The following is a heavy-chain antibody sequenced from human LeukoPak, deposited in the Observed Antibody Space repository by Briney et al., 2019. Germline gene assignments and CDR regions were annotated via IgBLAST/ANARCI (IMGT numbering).Heavy chain of an antibody. D-gene: IGHD3-22*01. J-gene: IGHJ6*02. CDR3: AAASNYYDRSNYYSYAMDV. CDR2: IVVGTGNT. Sequence: ASVKVSCKASGFTLTDSAVQWVRQARGQRLEWLGWIVVGTGNTNYAQKFQERVTITGDMSTSTVYMDLSSQRSEDTAVYYCAAASNYYDRSNYYSYAMDVWGQGTTVTVSS. CDR1: GFTLTDSA. V-gene: IGHV1-58*01.